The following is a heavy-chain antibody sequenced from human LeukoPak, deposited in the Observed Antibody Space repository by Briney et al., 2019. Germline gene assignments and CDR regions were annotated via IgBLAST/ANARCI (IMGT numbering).Heavy chain of an antibody. Sequence: SETLSLTCIDSGGSISSTIYYWGWIRQPPGKGLEWIGSIYYRGSTYYNPSLKSRVTGSVDTSKNQFSLRLSSVTAADTAVYYCAREMYDSAGYRVSYFDYWGQGILVTVSS. CDR1: GGSISSTIYY. CDR2: IYYRGST. V-gene: IGHV4-39*07. CDR3: AREMYDSAGYRVSYFDY. J-gene: IGHJ4*02. D-gene: IGHD3-22*01.